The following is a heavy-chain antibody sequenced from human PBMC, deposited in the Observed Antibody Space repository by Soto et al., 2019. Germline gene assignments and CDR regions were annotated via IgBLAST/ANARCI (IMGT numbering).Heavy chain of an antibody. Sequence: GESLKIACTGSGYSFTRYWIGWVRQMPGKGLEWMGIIYPGDSDTRYSPSFQGQVTISADKSISTAYLQWSSLKASDTAMYYCARRQDFWSGYYYYYGMDVWGQGTTVTVSS. CDR2: IYPGDSDT. V-gene: IGHV5-51*01. J-gene: IGHJ6*02. CDR3: ARRQDFWSGYYYYYGMDV. CDR1: GYSFTRYW. D-gene: IGHD3-3*01.